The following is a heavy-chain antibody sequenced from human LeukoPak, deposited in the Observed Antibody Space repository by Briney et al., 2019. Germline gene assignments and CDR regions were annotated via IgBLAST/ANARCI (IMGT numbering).Heavy chain of an antibody. J-gene: IGHJ4*02. V-gene: IGHV4-39*01. CDR2: IYYSGST. CDR1: GGSISSSSYY. D-gene: IGHD5-18*01. Sequence: SETLSLTCTVSGGSISSSSYYWGWIRQPPGKGLEWIGSIYYSGSTYYNPSLKSRVTISVDTSKNQFSLKLSSVTAADTAVYYCVTVGPHPYSYGYQTDYWGQGTLVTVSS. CDR3: VTVGPHPYSYGYQTDY.